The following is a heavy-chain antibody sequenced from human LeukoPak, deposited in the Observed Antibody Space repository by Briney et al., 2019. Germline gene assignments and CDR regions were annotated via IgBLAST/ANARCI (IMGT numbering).Heavy chain of an antibody. J-gene: IGHJ3*02. V-gene: IGHV4-59*12. Sequence: PSETLSLTCTVSGGSISSYYWSWIRQPPGKGLEWIGYIYYSGSTNYNPSLKSRVTISVDTSKNQFSLKLSSVTAADTAVYYCARDRRYSSSWIGNDAFDIWGQGTMVTVSS. CDR1: GGSISSYY. D-gene: IGHD6-13*01. CDR2: IYYSGST. CDR3: ARDRRYSSSWIGNDAFDI.